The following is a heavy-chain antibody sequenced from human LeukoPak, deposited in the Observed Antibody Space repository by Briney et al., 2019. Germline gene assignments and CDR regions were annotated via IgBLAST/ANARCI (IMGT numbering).Heavy chain of an antibody. CDR1: GFTFSSYA. CDR2: ISYDGNNK. CDR3: ARDQDGMDA. J-gene: IGHJ6*02. V-gene: IGHV3-30-3*01. Sequence: PGGSLRLSCAASGFTFSSYAMHWVRQAPGKGLEWVAVISYDGNNKYYADSVKGRFTISRDNPKNTLYLQMNSLRAEDTAVYYCARDQDGMDAWGQGTTVTVSS.